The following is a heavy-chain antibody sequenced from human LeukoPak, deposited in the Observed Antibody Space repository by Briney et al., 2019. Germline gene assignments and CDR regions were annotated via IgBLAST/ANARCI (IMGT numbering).Heavy chain of an antibody. J-gene: IGHJ4*02. CDR2: ISSSGTAV. CDR3: AGEVSSPFRGDYFDN. CDR1: GFTFDIST. Sequence: GGSLRLSCAAPGFTFDISTMHWVRQAPGKGLEWVASISSSGTAVDYADSVKGRFTVSRDNARNSLFLQMESLRAQDTAVYYCAGEVSSPFRGDYFDNWGRGSLVTVSS. V-gene: IGHV3-21*01. D-gene: IGHD3-16*01.